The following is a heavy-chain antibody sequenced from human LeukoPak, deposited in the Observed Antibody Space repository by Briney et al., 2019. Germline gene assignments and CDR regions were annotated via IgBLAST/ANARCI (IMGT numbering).Heavy chain of an antibody. CDR2: IYHSGST. D-gene: IGHD6-19*01. CDR3: ARVGLGIAVAGIDY. CDR1: GYSISSGYY. J-gene: IGHJ4*02. V-gene: IGHV4-38-2*02. Sequence: PSETLSLTCTVSGYSISSGYYWGWIRQPPGKGLEWIGSIYHSGSTYYNPSLKSRVTISVDTSKNQFSLKLSSVTAADTAVYYCARVGLGIAVAGIDYWGQGTLVTVSS.